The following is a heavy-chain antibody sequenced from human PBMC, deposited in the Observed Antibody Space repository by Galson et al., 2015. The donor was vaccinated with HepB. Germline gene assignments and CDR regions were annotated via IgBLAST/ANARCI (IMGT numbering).Heavy chain of an antibody. V-gene: IGHV1-69*01. CDR1: EGTFSSYA. J-gene: IGHJ5*02. CDR3: ARDLYYDSSGLS. D-gene: IGHD3-22*01. CDR2: IIPIFGTA. Sequence: CKASEGTFSSYAISWVRQAPGQGLEWMGGIIPIFGTANYAQKFQGRVTITADESTSTAYMELSSLRSEDTAVYYCARDLYYDSSGLSWGQGTLVTVSS.